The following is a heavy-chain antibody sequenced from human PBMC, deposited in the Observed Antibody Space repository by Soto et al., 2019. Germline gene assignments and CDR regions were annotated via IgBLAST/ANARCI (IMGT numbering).Heavy chain of an antibody. D-gene: IGHD3-10*01. CDR1: GGSISSYY. J-gene: IGHJ5*02. CDR2: IYYSGST. V-gene: IGHV4-59*01. Sequence: QVQLQESGPGLVKPSETLSLTCTVSGGSISSYYWSWIRQPPGKGLEWIGDIYYSGSTNYNPSLKSRVTISVDTSKNQFSLKLSSVTAADTAVYYCARARLSRSWWFDPWGQGTLVTVSS. CDR3: ARARLSRSWWFDP.